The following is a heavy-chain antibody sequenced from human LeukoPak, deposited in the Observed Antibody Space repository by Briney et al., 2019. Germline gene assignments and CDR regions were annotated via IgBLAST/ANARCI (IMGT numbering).Heavy chain of an antibody. CDR2: ISGSGGST. Sequence: GGSLRLSCAASGFTFSSYAMSWVRQAPGKGLEWVSAISGSGGSTYYADSVKGRFTISRDNSKNTLYVQMNSLRAEDTAVYYCAKCYYDSSGYFDYWGQGTLVTVSS. V-gene: IGHV3-23*01. J-gene: IGHJ4*02. D-gene: IGHD3-22*01. CDR3: AKCYYDSSGYFDY. CDR1: GFTFSSYA.